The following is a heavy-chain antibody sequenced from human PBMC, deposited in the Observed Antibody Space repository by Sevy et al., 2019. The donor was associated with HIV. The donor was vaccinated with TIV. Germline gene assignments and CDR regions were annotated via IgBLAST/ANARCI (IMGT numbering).Heavy chain of an antibody. CDR1: GFTFDDYA. CDR3: AKGDVLRYFGTTYGMDV. D-gene: IGHD3-9*01. J-gene: IGHJ6*02. CDR2: ISWDGGST. Sequence: GGSLRLSCAASGFTFDDYAMHWVRQAPGKGLEWVSLISWDGGSTYYAYSVKGRFTISRDNSKNSLYLQMNSLRAEDTALYYCAKGDVLRYFGTTYGMDVWGQGTTVTVSS. V-gene: IGHV3-43D*03.